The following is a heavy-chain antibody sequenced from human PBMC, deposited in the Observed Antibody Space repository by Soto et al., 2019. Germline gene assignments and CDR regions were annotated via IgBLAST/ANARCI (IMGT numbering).Heavy chain of an antibody. D-gene: IGHD3-22*01. J-gene: IGHJ4*02. CDR3: AREDSSGYFGYFDY. CDR2: ISYDGSNK. Sequence: QVQLEESGGGVVQPGRSLRLSCAASGFTFSSYAMHWVRQAPGKGLEWVAVISYDGSNKYYADSVKGRFTISRDNSKNTLYLQMNSLRAEDTAVYYCAREDSSGYFGYFDYWGQGTLVTVSS. V-gene: IGHV3-30-3*01. CDR1: GFTFSSYA.